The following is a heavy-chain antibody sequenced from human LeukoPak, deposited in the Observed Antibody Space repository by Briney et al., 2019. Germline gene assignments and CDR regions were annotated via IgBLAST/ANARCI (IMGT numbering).Heavy chain of an antibody. CDR3: AELGITMIGGV. Sequence: GGSLRLSCAASGFTFDDYAMHWVRQAPGKGLEWVSSISWNGASIDYADSVKGRFTVSRDNAKNSLYLQMNSLRAEDTAVYYCAELGITMIGGVWGKGTTVTISS. V-gene: IGHV3-9*01. CDR2: ISWNGASI. CDR1: GFTFDDYA. D-gene: IGHD3-10*02. J-gene: IGHJ6*04.